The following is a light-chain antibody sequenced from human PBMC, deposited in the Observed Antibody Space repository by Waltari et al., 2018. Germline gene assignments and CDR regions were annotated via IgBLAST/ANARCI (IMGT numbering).Light chain of an antibody. J-gene: IGKJ4*01. V-gene: IGKV4-1*01. CDR1: LIVLFDSNNKNY. Sequence: DFVMTQSPDSLAVSLGGRATINCKSSLIVLFDSNNKNYLAWYQQKPGQPPKALIYWASTRESGVPDRFSGSGSGTEFTLTISSLQAEDVAIYYCQQYYNLPLTFGGGTKVEIK. CDR3: QQYYNLPLT. CDR2: WAS.